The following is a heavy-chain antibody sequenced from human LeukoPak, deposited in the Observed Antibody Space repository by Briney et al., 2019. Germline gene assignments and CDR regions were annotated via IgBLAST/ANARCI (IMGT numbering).Heavy chain of an antibody. V-gene: IGHV3-30*04. D-gene: IGHD2-2*02. Sequence: EGSLRLSCAGSGFTFSSYAMHWVRQAPGKGLEWVAFMSYDGRNEYYGDSVKGRFTISRDNSKNTLYLQMNFLRADDTAVYFCARAPTSSYKGNYDYWGQGTLVTVSS. J-gene: IGHJ4*02. CDR3: ARAPTSSYKGNYDY. CDR1: GFTFSSYA. CDR2: MSYDGRNE.